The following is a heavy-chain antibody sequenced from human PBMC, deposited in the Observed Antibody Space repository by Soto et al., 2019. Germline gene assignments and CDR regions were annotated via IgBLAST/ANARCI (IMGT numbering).Heavy chain of an antibody. D-gene: IGHD6-19*01. CDR2: ISYDGSNK. CDR1: GFTFSSYG. J-gene: IGHJ1*01. V-gene: IGHV3-30*18. Sequence: QVQLVESGGGVVQPGRSLRLSCAASGFTFSSYGMHWVRQAPGKGLEWVAVISYDGSNKYYADSVKGRFTISRDNSKNTLYLQMNSLRAEDTAVYYCAKGLGGGWLKGYFQHWGQGTLVTVSS. CDR3: AKGLGGGWLKGYFQH.